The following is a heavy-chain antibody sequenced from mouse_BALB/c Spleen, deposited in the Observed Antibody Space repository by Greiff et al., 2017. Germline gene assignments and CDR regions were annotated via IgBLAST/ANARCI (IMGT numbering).Heavy chain of an antibody. CDR3: ARGRTGTAWFAY. J-gene: IGHJ3*01. CDR2: INSNGGST. Sequence: EVKLVESGGGLVQPGGSLKLSCAASGFTFSSYGMSWVRQTPDKRLELVATINSNGGSTYYPDSVKGRFTISRDNAKNTLYLQLSSLKSEDTAMYYCARGRTGTAWFAYWGQGTLVTVSA. D-gene: IGHD4-1*01. V-gene: IGHV5-6-3*01. CDR1: GFTFSSYG.